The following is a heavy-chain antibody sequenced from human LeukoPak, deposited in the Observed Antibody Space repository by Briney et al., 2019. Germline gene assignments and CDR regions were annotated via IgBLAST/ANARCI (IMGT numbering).Heavy chain of an antibody. CDR1: GFTFSSYG. Sequence: GTSLRLSCAASGFTFSSYGMNWVRQAPGKGLEWVAVISYDGTNKFYVDSLRGRFTISRDNSKNTLYLQMNSLRAEDTAVYYCAKDGYYGSGTYPDYWGQGTLDTVSS. V-gene: IGHV3-30*18. D-gene: IGHD3-10*01. CDR2: ISYDGTNK. CDR3: AKDGYYGSGTYPDY. J-gene: IGHJ4*02.